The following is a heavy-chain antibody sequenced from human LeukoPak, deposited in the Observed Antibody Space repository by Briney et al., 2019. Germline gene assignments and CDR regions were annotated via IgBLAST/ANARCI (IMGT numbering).Heavy chain of an antibody. Sequence: GGSLRLSCAASGFTFSSYWMSWVRQAPGKGPEWVANIKQDGSEKYYVDSVKGRFTISRDNAENSLYLQMNSLKTEDTAVYYCTRLSVGATDYWGQGTLVTVSS. CDR1: GFTFSSYW. D-gene: IGHD1-26*01. J-gene: IGHJ4*02. CDR3: TRLSVGATDY. V-gene: IGHV3-7*03. CDR2: IKQDGSEK.